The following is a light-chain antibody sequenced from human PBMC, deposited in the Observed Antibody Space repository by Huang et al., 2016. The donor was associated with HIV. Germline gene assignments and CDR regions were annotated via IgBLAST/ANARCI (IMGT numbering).Light chain of an antibody. CDR1: QSVSRK. CDR3: QQYSDWPPWT. V-gene: IGKV3-15*01. CDR2: DAS. Sequence: MTQSPGTLSVSPGERATLSCRASQSVSRKVAWYQQRPGQAPRLLMYDASTRATGMPARFNGSGSGTEFTLTISSLQSEDFAVYYCQQYSDWPPWTFGQGTKVEIK. J-gene: IGKJ1*01.